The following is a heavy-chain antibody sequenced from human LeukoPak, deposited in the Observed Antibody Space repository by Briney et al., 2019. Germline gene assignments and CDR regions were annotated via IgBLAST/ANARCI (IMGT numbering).Heavy chain of an antibody. CDR2: ISSNGGST. Sequence: PGGSLRLSCAASGFTFNSYAMHWVRQAPGKGLEYFSAISSNGGSTYYANSVKGRFTISRDNSKNTLYLQMGSLRAEDMAVYYCARGPGVTYYYYYYMDVWGKGTTVTVSS. CDR1: GFTFNSYA. J-gene: IGHJ6*03. V-gene: IGHV3-64*01. D-gene: IGHD2-21*02. CDR3: ARGPGVTYYYYYYMDV.